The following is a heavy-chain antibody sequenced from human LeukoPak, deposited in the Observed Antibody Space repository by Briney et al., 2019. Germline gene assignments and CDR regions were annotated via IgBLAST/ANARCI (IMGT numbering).Heavy chain of an antibody. Sequence: SETLSLTCTVSGGSISNYYWSWIRQPPGKGLEWIGYIYYSGSTNYNPSLKGRVTMSVDTSNNQSSLELTSVTAADTAVYYCARESGGWFDPWGQGTLVTVSS. CDR3: ARESGGWFDP. J-gene: IGHJ5*02. CDR2: IYYSGST. D-gene: IGHD1-26*01. V-gene: IGHV4-59*01. CDR1: GGSISNYY.